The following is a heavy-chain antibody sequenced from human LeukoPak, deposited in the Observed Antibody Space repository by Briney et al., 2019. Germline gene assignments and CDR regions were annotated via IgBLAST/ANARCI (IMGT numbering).Heavy chain of an antibody. Sequence: QPGGSLRLSCAASGFTFSSYGMHWVRQAPGKGLEWVAVISYDGSNKYYADSVKGRFTISRDNSKNTLYLQMNSLRAEDTAVYYCARFGQQVGAIQDGSFDYWGQGTLVTVSS. J-gene: IGHJ4*02. CDR1: GFTFSSYG. CDR3: ARFGQQVGAIQDGSFDY. CDR2: ISYDGSNK. V-gene: IGHV3-30*03. D-gene: IGHD1-26*01.